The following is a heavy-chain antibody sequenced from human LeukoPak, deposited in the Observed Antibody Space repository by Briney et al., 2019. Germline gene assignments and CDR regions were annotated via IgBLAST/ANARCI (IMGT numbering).Heavy chain of an antibody. J-gene: IGHJ3*02. CDR1: GYTFTSYD. CDR2: MNPNSGNT. V-gene: IGHV1-8*03. CDR3: ARVPARVTIFGVVPARPLRDAFDI. Sequence: GASVKVSCKASGYTFTSYDINWVRQATGQGLEWMGWMNPNSGNTGYAQKFQGRVTITRNTSISTAYMELSSLRSEDTAVYYCARVPARVTIFGVVPARPLRDAFDIWGQGTMVTVSS. D-gene: IGHD3-3*01.